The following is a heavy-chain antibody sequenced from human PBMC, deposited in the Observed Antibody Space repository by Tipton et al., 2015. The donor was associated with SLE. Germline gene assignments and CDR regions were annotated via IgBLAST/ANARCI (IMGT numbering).Heavy chain of an antibody. V-gene: IGHV4-61*02. J-gene: IGHJ4*02. CDR1: GDSISSAPSSGSYY. CDR3: ARGEREVDY. Sequence: TLSLTCTVSGDSISSAPSSGSYYWNWIRQPAGKGLEWIGRIYTSGSTNYNPSLKSRVTISVDTSKNQFSLKLHSVTAADTAVYYCARGEREVDYWGQGTLVTVSS. D-gene: IGHD3-16*01. CDR2: IYTSGST.